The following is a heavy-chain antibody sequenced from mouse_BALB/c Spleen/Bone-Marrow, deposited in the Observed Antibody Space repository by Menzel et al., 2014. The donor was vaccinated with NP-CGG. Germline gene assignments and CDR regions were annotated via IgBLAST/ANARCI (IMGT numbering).Heavy chain of an antibody. V-gene: IGHV1-69*02. J-gene: IGHJ2*01. CDR2: IYPSDSYT. D-gene: IGHD2-4*01. CDR3: TRTYDYDEGGFDY. Sequence: QVHVKQSGAELVRPGASVKLSCKASGYTFXSYWINWVKQRPGQGLEWVGNIYPSDSYTNYNQKFKDKATLTVDKSSSTAYMQLGSPTSEDSAVYYCTRTYDYDEGGFDYWGQGTTLTVSS. CDR1: GYTFXSYW.